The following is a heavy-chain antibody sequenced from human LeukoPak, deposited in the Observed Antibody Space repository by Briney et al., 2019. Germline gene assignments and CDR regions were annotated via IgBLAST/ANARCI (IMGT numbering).Heavy chain of an antibody. J-gene: IGHJ5*02. V-gene: IGHV1-69*13. CDR2: IIPIFGTA. CDR1: GGTFSSYA. Sequence: ASVKVSCKASGGTFSSYAISWVRQSPGQGLEWMGGIIPIFGTANYAQKFQGRVTITADESTSTAYMELSSLRSEDTAVYYCARDSSSSRGGGDEAWGQGTLVTVSS. CDR3: ARDSSSSRGGGDEA. D-gene: IGHD6-6*01.